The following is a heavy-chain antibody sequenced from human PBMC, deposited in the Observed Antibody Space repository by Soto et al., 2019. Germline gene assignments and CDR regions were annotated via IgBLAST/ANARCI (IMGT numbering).Heavy chain of an antibody. D-gene: IGHD6-6*01. J-gene: IGHJ5*02. CDR3: ARRSSSSLGSLFDP. V-gene: IGHV4-39*01. Sequence: SETRSITCTVSGGSISSSTYYWDWIRQPPGKGLEWIGAMYYTGYMNYNPSLESRVTMSVDTSTNQFSLKLSSVTPTDTAVYYCARRSSSSLGSLFDPWGRGILVTVSS. CDR1: GGSISSSTYY. CDR2: MYYTGYM.